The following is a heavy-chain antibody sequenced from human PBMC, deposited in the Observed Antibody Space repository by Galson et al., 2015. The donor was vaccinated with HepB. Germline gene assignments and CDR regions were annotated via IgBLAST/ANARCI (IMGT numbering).Heavy chain of an antibody. V-gene: IGHV3-23*01. J-gene: IGHJ4*02. CDR3: AKTEYYYDSSGYYPFDY. CDR1: GFTFSSYA. D-gene: IGHD3-22*01. CDR2: ISGSGGST. Sequence: SLRLSCAASGFTFSSYAMSWVRQAPGKGLEWVSAISGSGGSTYYADSAKGRFTISRDNSKNTLYLQMNSLRAEDTAVYYCAKTEYYYDSSGYYPFDYWGQGTLVTVSS.